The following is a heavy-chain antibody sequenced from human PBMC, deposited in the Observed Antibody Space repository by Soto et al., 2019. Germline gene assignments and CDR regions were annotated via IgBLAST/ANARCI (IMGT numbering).Heavy chain of an antibody. Sequence: GASVKVSCKASGGTFGSSTISWVRQAPGQGLEWMGGITPVFGAPNYAQKFQGRVTITADKSTSTAYMELRSLRSVDTAVYYCARGELATIAYFDYWGQGTLVTVSS. J-gene: IGHJ4*02. CDR3: ARGELATIAYFDY. V-gene: IGHV1-69*06. CDR2: ITPVFGAP. CDR1: GGTFGSST. D-gene: IGHD5-12*01.